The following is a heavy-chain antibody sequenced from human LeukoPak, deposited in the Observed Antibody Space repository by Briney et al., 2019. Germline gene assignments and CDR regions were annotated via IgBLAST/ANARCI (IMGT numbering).Heavy chain of an antibody. V-gene: IGHV4-38-2*02. J-gene: IGHJ4*02. D-gene: IGHD3-10*01. CDR3: ARASGDWKGEFFDY. CDR2: IYYSGST. CDR1: GYSISSGYY. Sequence: SETLSLTCTVSGYSISSGYYWGWIRQPPGRGLEWIGSIYYSGSTYYNPSLKSRVTISVDTSKNQFSLKLSSVTAADTAVYYCARASGDWKGEFFDYWGQGTLVTVSS.